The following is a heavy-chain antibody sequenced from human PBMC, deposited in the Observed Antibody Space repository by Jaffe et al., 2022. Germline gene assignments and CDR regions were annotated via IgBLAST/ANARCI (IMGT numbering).Heavy chain of an antibody. V-gene: IGHV4-61*02. J-gene: IGHJ4*02. CDR2: IYTSGST. CDR3: AREGEFRYYGSGSPFDY. D-gene: IGHD3-10*01. Sequence: QVQLQESGPGLVKPSQTLSLTCTVSGGSISSGSYYWSWIRQPAGKGLEWIGRIYTSGSTNYNPSLKSRVTISVDTSKNQFSLKLSSVTAADTAVYYCAREGEFRYYGSGSPFDYWGQGTLVTVSS. CDR1: GGSISSGSYY.